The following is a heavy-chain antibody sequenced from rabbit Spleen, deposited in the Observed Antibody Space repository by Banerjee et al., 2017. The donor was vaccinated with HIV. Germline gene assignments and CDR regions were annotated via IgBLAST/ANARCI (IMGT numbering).Heavy chain of an antibody. Sequence: QSLEESGGDLLNPGAALTLTCNASGGSSSISSYMCWVRQAPGKGLEWIACIDSGSSGFTYSATWAKGRFICSKTSSTTVTLQMTRLTAADTATYFCARDTSSSFSSYGMDLWGPGTLVTVS. CDR3: ARDTSSSFSSYGMDL. J-gene: IGHJ6*01. CDR2: IDSGSSGFT. D-gene: IGHD1-1*01. V-gene: IGHV1S40*01. CDR1: GGSSSISSY.